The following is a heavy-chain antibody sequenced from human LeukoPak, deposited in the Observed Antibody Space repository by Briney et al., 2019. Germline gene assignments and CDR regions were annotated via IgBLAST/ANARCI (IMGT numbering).Heavy chain of an antibody. CDR1: GFTLDAYA. CDR3: GTWAFYHGLDV. D-gene: IGHD1-26*01. Sequence: HPGGSLRLSCVASGFTLDAYAMHWVRQARGKGLGWVSHINADGGGTYYADSVKGRFTISRDNSKNSLYLEMTSVSAEDSALYCCGTWAFYHGLDVWGRGTTVTVSS. CDR2: INADGGGT. J-gene: IGHJ6*02. V-gene: IGHV3-43*02.